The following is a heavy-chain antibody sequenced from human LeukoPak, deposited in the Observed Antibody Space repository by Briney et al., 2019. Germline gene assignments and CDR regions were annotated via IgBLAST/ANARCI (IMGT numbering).Heavy chain of an antibody. CDR2: ISSSSSTI. Sequence: GGSLRLSCAASGFTFSSYSMNWVRQAPGKGLEWVSYISSSSSTIYYADSVKGRFTISRDNAKNSLYLQMNSLRAEDTAVYYCARSQDDYYYYYMDVWGKGTTVTVSS. CDR3: ARSQDDYYYYYMDV. CDR1: GFTFSSYS. J-gene: IGHJ6*03. V-gene: IGHV3-48*01.